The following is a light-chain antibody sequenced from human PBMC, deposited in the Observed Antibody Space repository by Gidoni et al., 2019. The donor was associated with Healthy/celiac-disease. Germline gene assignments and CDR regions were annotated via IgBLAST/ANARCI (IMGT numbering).Light chain of an antibody. CDR1: QSLLHSNGYSY. CDR3: MQAIQTPWT. Sequence: DSVMTQSPLSLPVTPGEPASISCRSSQSLLHSNGYSYLDWYLQKPGQSPKLLIYLGSNRASGVPDRFSGSGSGTDFTLKISRVEAEDVGVYYCMQAIQTPWTFGQGTKVEIK. CDR2: LGS. V-gene: IGKV2-28*01. J-gene: IGKJ1*01.